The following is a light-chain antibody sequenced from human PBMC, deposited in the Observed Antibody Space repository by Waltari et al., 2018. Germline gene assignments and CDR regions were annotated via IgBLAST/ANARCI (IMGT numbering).Light chain of an antibody. V-gene: IGKV1-5*03. CDR3: LQYNGEPRT. CDR2: KAS. CDR1: QNINTW. Sequence: DIQMTQSPSTLSATVGHRDTITCRASQNINTWLAWHQQKPGRAPKLLIYKASNLESGVPSRFSSSGSGTEFTLTISSLQPDDFATYYCLQYNGEPRTFGQGTKVEVK. J-gene: IGKJ1*01.